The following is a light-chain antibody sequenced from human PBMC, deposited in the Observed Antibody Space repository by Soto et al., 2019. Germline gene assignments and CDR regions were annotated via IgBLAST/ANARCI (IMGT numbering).Light chain of an antibody. V-gene: IGKV1-5*01. Sequence: DLQMTQSPSTLSASVGDRVTITCRASQSISTWLAWYQQKPGKAPKLLIYDASSLESGVSSRFSGSGSGTEFTLTISSLQPDDFATYYCQQYNCYSLYTFGQGTKLEIE. CDR1: QSISTW. J-gene: IGKJ2*01. CDR3: QQYNCYSLYT. CDR2: DAS.